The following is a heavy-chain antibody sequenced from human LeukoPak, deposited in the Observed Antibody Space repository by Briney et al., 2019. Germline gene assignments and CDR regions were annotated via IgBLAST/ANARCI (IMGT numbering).Heavy chain of an antibody. D-gene: IGHD4-17*01. V-gene: IGHV4-59*08. Sequence: SETLSLTCTVSGGSISSYYWSWIRQPPGKGLEWIGYIYYSGSTNYNPSLKSRVTISVDTSKNQFSLKLSSVTAADTAVYYCAGHGDSLFQHWGQGTLVTVSS. CDR2: IYYSGST. CDR1: GGSISSYY. CDR3: AGHGDSLFQH. J-gene: IGHJ1*01.